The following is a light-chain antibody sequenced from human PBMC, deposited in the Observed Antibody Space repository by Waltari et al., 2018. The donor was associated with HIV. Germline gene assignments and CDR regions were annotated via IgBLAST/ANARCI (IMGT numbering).Light chain of an antibody. CDR1: TSDLSRLTF. CDR2: EVS. V-gene: IGLV2-14*01. CDR3: SSYSPRDSVV. Sequence: HSVLTQPASVSGSPGQSITISCLGPTSDLSRLTFFSWYTQSPGRAPKLIIFEVSSRPSGVSDRFSGSNAGDTSSLTISALRTEDEADYFCSSYSPRDSVVFGGGTKVTVL. J-gene: IGLJ3*02.